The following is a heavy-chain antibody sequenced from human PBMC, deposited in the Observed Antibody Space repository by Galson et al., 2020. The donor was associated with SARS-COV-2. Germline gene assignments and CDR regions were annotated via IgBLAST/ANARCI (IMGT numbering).Heavy chain of an antibody. CDR1: GFSLSNCA. CDR2: ISGWGGST. J-gene: IGHJ4*02. D-gene: IGHD6-19*01. Sequence: GESLKISCAASGFSLSNCAMNWVRQAPGKGLEWVSAISGWGGSTYYADSVKGRFTISKDNSKNTVYLQMNSLRAEDTRVYYCAKDYSGWPFYFDYWGQGTLVTVSS. V-gene: IGHV3-23*01. CDR3: AKDYSGWPFYFDY.